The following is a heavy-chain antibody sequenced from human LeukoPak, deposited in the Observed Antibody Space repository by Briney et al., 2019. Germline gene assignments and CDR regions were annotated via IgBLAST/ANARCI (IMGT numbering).Heavy chain of an antibody. CDR2: IYYSGSP. V-gene: IGHV4-39*01. CDR1: GASITSSNHF. Sequence: SETLSLTCTVSGASITSSNHFWGWIRQPPGKGLEWIGTIYYSGSPHSNPSLKSRVTISIDASKNQFSLRLSSVTAADTAVYYCAVAGARYSDTGGLYAFDFWGRGTMVTVFS. J-gene: IGHJ3*01. D-gene: IGHD2-8*02. CDR3: AVAGARYSDTGGLYAFDF.